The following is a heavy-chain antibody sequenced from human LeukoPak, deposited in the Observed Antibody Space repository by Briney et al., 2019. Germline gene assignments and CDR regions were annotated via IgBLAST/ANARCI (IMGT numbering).Heavy chain of an antibody. Sequence: SETLSLTCTVSGGSISSGSYYWSWIRQPAGKGLEWIGRIYTSGSTNYNPSLKSRVTISVDTSKNQFSLKLSFVTAADTAVYYCARVAAAGISEGGWFDPWGQGTLVTVSS. V-gene: IGHV4-61*02. CDR2: IYTSGST. CDR1: GGSISSGSYY. CDR3: ARVAAAGISEGGWFDP. J-gene: IGHJ5*02. D-gene: IGHD6-13*01.